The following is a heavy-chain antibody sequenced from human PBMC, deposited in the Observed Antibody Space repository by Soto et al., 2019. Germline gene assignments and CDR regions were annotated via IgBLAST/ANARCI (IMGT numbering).Heavy chain of an antibody. CDR3: ARDREYDAYYYYGMDV. CDR1: GYTFTSYG. CDR2: ISAYNGNT. V-gene: IGHV1-18*01. Sequence: QVQLVQSGAEVKKPGASVKVSCKASGYTFTSYGISWVRQAPGQGLEWMGWISAYNGNTNYAQKLQGRVTMTTDTATSTGYMELRSVRSDDTAVYYCARDREYDAYYYYGMDVWGQGTTVTVSS. D-gene: IGHD3-10*01. J-gene: IGHJ6*02.